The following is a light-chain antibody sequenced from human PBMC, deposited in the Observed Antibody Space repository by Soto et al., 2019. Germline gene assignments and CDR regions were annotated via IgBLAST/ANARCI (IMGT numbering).Light chain of an antibody. CDR1: SSDVGSYNL. Sequence: QSALTQPASVSGSPGQSITISCTGTSSDVGSYNLVSWYQQYPDKAPKLMIYEVGKRPSGVSNGFSGSKSGNTASLTISGLQAEDEADYYCCSYAGSSTWVFGTGTKVTVL. V-gene: IGLV2-23*02. CDR3: CSYAGSSTWV. CDR2: EVG. J-gene: IGLJ1*01.